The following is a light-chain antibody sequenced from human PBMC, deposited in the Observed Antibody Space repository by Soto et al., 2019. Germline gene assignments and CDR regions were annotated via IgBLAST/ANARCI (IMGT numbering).Light chain of an antibody. Sequence: ESLLTQSPGTLSLSPGERATLSCRASQTVNSRHLNWYQHKPGQAPRLLIYGASIRAAGIPDRFSGSRSGADFRLTITRLEPEDSAVYYCHQFDGSRPAFTFGQGTKLEI. CDR2: GAS. V-gene: IGKV3-20*01. J-gene: IGKJ2*01. CDR1: QTVNSRH. CDR3: HQFDGSRPAFT.